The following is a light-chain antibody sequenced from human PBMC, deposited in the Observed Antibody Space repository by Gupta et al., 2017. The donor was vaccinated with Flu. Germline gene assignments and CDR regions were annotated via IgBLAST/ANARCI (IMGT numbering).Light chain of an antibody. CDR3: QQYDNLPSLT. V-gene: IGKV1-33*01. CDR2: DAS. CDR1: QDISNY. J-gene: IGKJ4*01. Sequence: SSLSASVGDRVTITCQASQDISNYLNWYQQKPGKAPKLLIYDASNLETGVPSRFSGSGSGTDFTFTISSLQPEDIATYYCQQYDNLPSLTFGGGTKVEIK.